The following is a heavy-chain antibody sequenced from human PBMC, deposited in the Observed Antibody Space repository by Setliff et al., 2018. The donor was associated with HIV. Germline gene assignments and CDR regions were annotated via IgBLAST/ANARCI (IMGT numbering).Heavy chain of an antibody. CDR2: ISSSSNYI. D-gene: IGHD2-15*01. J-gene: IGHJ6*03. CDR3: ARGGGQYCSGGSCSSRFHYYYYYMDV. Sequence: PGGSLRLSCAASGFTFSSYSMNWVRQAPGKGLEWVSSISSSSNYIYYADSVKGRFTISRDNAKNSLYLQMNGLRAEDTAVYYCARGGGQYCSGGSCSSRFHYYYYYMDVWGKGTTVTVSS. V-gene: IGHV3-21*01. CDR1: GFTFSSYS.